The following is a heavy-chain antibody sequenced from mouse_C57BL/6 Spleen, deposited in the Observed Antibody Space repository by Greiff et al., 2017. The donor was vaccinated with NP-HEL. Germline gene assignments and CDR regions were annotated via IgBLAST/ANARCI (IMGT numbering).Heavy chain of an antibody. D-gene: IGHD2-2*01. Sequence: QVQLQQPGAELVKPGASVKLSCKASGYTFTSYWMQWVKQRPGQGLEWIGEIDPSDSYTNYNQKFKGKATLTVDTSSSTAYMQLSSLTSEDSAVYCGRRGGGYGAWFAYWGQGTLLTVSA. CDR2: IDPSDSYT. J-gene: IGHJ3*01. CDR1: GYTFTSYW. V-gene: IGHV1-50*01. CDR3: RRGGGYGAWFAY.